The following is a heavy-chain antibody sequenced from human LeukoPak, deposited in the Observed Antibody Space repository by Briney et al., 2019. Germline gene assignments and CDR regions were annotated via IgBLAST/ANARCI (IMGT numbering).Heavy chain of an antibody. D-gene: IGHD2-15*01. J-gene: IGHJ6*03. CDR2: ISRSGSTK. CDR1: GFTFSDYN. Sequence: PGGSLRLSCAASGFTFSDYNMRWIRQAPGKGLEWVSSISRSGSTKYYADSVKGRFTISRDNAKNSLFLQMNSLRAEDTAVYYXXXXXXYCSGGNCYSGGLGYMDVWGKGTTVTISS. V-gene: IGHV3-11*01. CDR3: XXXXXYCSGGNCYSGGLGYMDV.